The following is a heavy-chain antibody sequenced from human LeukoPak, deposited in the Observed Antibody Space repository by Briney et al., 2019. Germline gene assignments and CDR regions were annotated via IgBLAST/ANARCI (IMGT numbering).Heavy chain of an antibody. CDR1: GGSFSGYY. V-gene: IGHV4-34*01. CDR3: ARADYVILTGYYGGGYGMDV. Sequence: PSETLSLTCAVYGGSFSGYYWSWIRQPPGKGLEWIGEINHSGSTNYNPSLKSRVTISLDTSKNQFSLKLSSVTAADTAVYYCARADYVILTGYYGGGYGMDVWGQGTTVTVSS. D-gene: IGHD3-9*01. CDR2: INHSGST. J-gene: IGHJ6*02.